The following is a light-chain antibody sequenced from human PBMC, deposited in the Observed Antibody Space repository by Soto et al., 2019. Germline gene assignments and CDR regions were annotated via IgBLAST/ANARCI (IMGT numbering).Light chain of an antibody. CDR1: NIGTNR. CDR3: QVWDRSFDPS. CDR2: DNS. V-gene: IGLV3-21*02. J-gene: IGLJ2*01. Sequence: SSELTQPPSVSVAPGQTARITCGGTNIGTNRVHWYQQKPGQAPVLVVFDNSDRPSGIPERFSGSNSGNTATLTISRVEAGDEADFYCQVWDRSFDPSFGGGTKLTVL.